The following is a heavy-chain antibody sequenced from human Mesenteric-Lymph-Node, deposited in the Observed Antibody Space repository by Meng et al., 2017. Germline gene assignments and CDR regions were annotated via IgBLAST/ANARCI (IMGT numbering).Heavy chain of an antibody. D-gene: IGHD1-26*01. CDR3: ASPWGSGSYYVALGY. CDR1: GGTFSSYA. V-gene: IGHV1-18*01. J-gene: IGHJ4*02. Sequence: QGRLVLSGAEVKKPGASVKVSCKASGGTFSSYAISWVRQAPGQGLEWMGWISAYNGNTNYAQKLQGRVTMTTDTSTSTAYMELRSLRSDDTAVYYCASPWGSGSYYVALGYWGQGTLVTVSS. CDR2: ISAYNGNT.